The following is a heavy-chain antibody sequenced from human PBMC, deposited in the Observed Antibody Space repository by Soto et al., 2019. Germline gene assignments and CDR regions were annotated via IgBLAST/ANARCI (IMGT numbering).Heavy chain of an antibody. V-gene: IGHV1-3*01. CDR2: INPGNGDT. J-gene: IGHJ6*02. Sequence: SVKVSCKTSGYSFTKSGLHWVRQAPGQRLEWMGWINPGNGDTKYSQKFQGRVTITRDTSATTAYMELSSLRSEDSAVFYCARTDCSSTSCYNYYYYGMVVWGQGTTVTVSS. CDR3: ARTDCSSTSCYNYYYYGMVV. D-gene: IGHD2-2*01. CDR1: GYSFTKSG.